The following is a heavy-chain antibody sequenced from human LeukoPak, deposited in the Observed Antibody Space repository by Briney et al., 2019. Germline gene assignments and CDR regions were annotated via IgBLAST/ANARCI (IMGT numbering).Heavy chain of an antibody. CDR1: GFTFSTYD. D-gene: IGHD6-19*01. J-gene: IGHJ5*02. Sequence: GGSLRVSCAASGFTFSTYDMNWVRQAPGKGLEWVSFISTSSSTIYYAESVKGRFTISRDNAKNSLYLHMNSLRAEDTAVYYCARALSSGWFGALWFDPWGQGTLVTVSS. V-gene: IGHV3-48*01. CDR2: ISTSSSTI. CDR3: ARALSSGWFGALWFDP.